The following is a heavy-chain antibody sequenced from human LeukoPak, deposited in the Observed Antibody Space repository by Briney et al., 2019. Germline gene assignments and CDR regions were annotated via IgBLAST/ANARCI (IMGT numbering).Heavy chain of an antibody. Sequence: QAGGSLRLSCEASGLTFSRHAMTWVRQAPGKGLEWVSGITASGGSTYHAESVKGRFTISRDNSKNTLYLQMNSLRAEDTAVYYCAKDIMVRGAKLYGMDVWGQGTTVTVSS. CDR2: ITASGGST. D-gene: IGHD3-10*01. CDR1: GLTFSRHA. CDR3: AKDIMVRGAKLYGMDV. V-gene: IGHV3-23*01. J-gene: IGHJ6*02.